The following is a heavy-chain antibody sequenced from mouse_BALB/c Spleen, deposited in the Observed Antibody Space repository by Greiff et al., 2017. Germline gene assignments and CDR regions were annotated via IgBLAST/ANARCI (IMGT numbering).Heavy chain of an antibody. CDR3: VREGDGYFPY. V-gene: IGHV1-54*01. CDR2: INPGSGGT. CDR1: GYAFTNYL. D-gene: IGHD2-3*01. J-gene: IGHJ3*01. Sequence: QVQLQQSGAELVRPGTSVKVSCKASGYAFTNYLIEWVKQRPGQGLEWIGVINPGSGGTNYNEKFKGKATLTADKSSSTAYMQLSSLTSDDSAVYFCVREGDGYFPYWGQGTLVTVSA.